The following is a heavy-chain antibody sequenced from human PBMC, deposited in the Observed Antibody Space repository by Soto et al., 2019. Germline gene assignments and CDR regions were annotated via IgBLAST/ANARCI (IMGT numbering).Heavy chain of an antibody. D-gene: IGHD3-22*01. V-gene: IGHV3-23*01. J-gene: IGHJ4*02. Sequence: PGGSLRLSCAASGFTFSSYAMSWVRQAPGKGLEWVSAISGSGGSAYYADSVKGRFTISRDNSKNTLYLQMNSLRAEDTAVYYCAKGGDQYYYDSSGYYADYWGQGTLVTVSS. CDR1: GFTFSSYA. CDR2: ISGSGGSA. CDR3: AKGGDQYYYDSSGYYADY.